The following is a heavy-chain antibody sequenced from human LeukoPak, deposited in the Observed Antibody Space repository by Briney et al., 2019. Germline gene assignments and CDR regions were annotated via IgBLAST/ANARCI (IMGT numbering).Heavy chain of an antibody. V-gene: IGHV1-2*02. J-gene: IGHJ4*02. CDR2: INTYSGVT. CDR3: AREDESGWRRFDY. D-gene: IGHD6-19*01. CDR1: GDTFSGYF. Sequence: ASVKVSCKASGDTFSGYFIHWVRQAPGQGLEWMGNINTYSGVTNYAQNFQGRVTMTMDTSISTAYMELSSLRSDDTAVFYCAREDESGWRRFDYWGQGNLVTVSS.